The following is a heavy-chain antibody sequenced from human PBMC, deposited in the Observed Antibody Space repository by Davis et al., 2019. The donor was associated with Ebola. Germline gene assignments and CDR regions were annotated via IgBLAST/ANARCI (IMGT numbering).Heavy chain of an antibody. Sequence: MPSETLSLTCAVYGGSFSGYYWTWIRHLPGRGLEWLGYIYYDGSTDYNASLRSRLTISKDMSKNQVSLRLTSMSAADTAVYYCARDPPPDCSSTSCFYYYYYYGMDVWGQGTTVTVSS. D-gene: IGHD2-2*01. V-gene: IGHV4-34*09. J-gene: IGHJ6*02. CDR1: GGSFSGYY. CDR2: IYYDGST. CDR3: ARDPPPDCSSTSCFYYYYYYGMDV.